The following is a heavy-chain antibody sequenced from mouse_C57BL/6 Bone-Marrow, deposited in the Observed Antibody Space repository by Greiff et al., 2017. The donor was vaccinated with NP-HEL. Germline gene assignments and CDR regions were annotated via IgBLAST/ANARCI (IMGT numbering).Heavy chain of an antibody. CDR1: GYTFTSYW. Sequence: QVQLQQSGAELVKPGASVKLSCKASGYTFTSYWMQWVKQRPGQGLEWIGEIDPSDSYTNYNQKFKGKATLTVDTSSSTAYMRLSSLTSEDSAVYYCARDSSGYVRFAYWGQGTLVTVSA. CDR2: IDPSDSYT. J-gene: IGHJ3*01. D-gene: IGHD3-2*02. CDR3: ARDSSGYVRFAY. V-gene: IGHV1-50*01.